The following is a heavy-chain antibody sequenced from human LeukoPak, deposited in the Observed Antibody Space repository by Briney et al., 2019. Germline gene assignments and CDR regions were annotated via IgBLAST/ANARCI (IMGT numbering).Heavy chain of an antibody. D-gene: IGHD3-22*01. V-gene: IGHV4-59*10. J-gene: IGHJ4*02. CDR2: IYTSGST. CDR1: GGSFSSYY. CDR3: ARRHSSGYYFDY. Sequence: PSETLSLTCAVYGGSFSSYYWSWIRQPAGKGLEWIGRIYTSGSTNYNPSLKSRVTMSVDTSKNQFSLKLSSVTAADTAVYYCARRHSSGYYFDYWGQGTLVTVSS.